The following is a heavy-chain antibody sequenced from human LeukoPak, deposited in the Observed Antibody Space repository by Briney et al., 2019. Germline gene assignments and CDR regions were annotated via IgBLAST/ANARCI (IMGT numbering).Heavy chain of an antibody. J-gene: IGHJ4*02. D-gene: IGHD3-22*01. CDR1: GFTFSTYG. V-gene: IGHV3-30*02. CDR2: IQYNGGNK. CDR3: AKDLSQYDSSGYRYFDY. Sequence: GGSLRLSCAASGFTFSTYGVHWVRQAPGKGLEWVAFIQYNGGNKYYADSVKGRFTISRDNSQNTLYLQMNSLRAEDTAVYYCAKDLSQYDSSGYRYFDYWGQGSPVTVSS.